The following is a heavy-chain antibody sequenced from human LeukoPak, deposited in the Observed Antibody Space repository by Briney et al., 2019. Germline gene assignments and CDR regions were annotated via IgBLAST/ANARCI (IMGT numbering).Heavy chain of an antibody. CDR3: ARDGSAYNHDY. Sequence: GGSLRLSCAASGFTFSSYWMHWVRQAPGKGLVWVSRINSDGSSTIYADSVKGRFTISRDNAKNILYLQMNNLRAEDTAVYYCARDGSAYNHDYWGHGTLVTVSS. J-gene: IGHJ4*01. V-gene: IGHV3-74*01. D-gene: IGHD1-1*01. CDR2: INSDGSST. CDR1: GFTFSSYW.